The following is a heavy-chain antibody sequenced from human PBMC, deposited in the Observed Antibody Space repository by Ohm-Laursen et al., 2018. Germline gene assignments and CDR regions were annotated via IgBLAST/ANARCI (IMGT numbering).Heavy chain of an antibody. J-gene: IGHJ5*02. Sequence: GTLSLTCTVSGGSMRSNFWSWMRQPPGKELEWIGHIYYSGSTTYNPSLKSRVTISVDTSKNQFSLKLSSVTAADTALYYCARGLWWFDPWGQGTLVTVSS. V-gene: IGHV4-59*08. CDR3: ARGLWWFDP. CDR2: IYYSGST. CDR1: GGSMRSNF.